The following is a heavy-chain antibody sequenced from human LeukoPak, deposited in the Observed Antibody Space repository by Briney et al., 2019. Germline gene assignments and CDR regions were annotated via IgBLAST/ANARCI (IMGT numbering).Heavy chain of an antibody. D-gene: IGHD6-13*01. V-gene: IGHV1-69*02. Sequence: GASVKVSCKACGGTFSSYTISWVRQAPGQGLEWMGRIIPILGIANYAQKFQGRVTITADKSTSTAYMELSSLRSEDTAVYYCARATAYSSSSYAFDLWGQGTMVTVSS. CDR1: GGTFSSYT. CDR3: ARATAYSSSSYAFDL. J-gene: IGHJ3*01. CDR2: IIPILGIA.